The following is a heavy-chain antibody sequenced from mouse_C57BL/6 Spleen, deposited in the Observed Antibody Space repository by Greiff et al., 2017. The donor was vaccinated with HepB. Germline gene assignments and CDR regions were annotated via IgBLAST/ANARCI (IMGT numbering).Heavy chain of an antibody. V-gene: IGHV1-9*01. D-gene: IGHD2-1*01. CDR1: GYTFTGYW. J-gene: IGHJ2*01. CDR2: ILPGSGST. CDR3: ARDYGNYYEGC. Sequence: QVQLKESGAELLKPGASVKLSCKATGYTFTGYWIEWVKQRPGHGLEWIGEILPGSGSTTYNEKFTGKATFPADTSSNTAYMQLSSLTTEDSANYYSARDYGNYYEGCWGQGATLTVSS.